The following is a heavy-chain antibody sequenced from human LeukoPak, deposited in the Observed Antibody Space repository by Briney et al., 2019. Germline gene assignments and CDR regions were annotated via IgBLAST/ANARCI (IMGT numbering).Heavy chain of an antibody. J-gene: IGHJ3*02. CDR2: INPSAGST. CDR1: GYTFTKYY. V-gene: IGHV1-46*01. Sequence: GASVTVSCKASGYTFTKYYIHWVRQAPGQGLEWMGIINPSAGSTNYAQKFQGRVTLTRDTSTSTVYMNVSNLRSEDTAVYYCARESLGSYKTVVIVARGHDAFDMWGQGTMVTVSS. CDR3: ARESLGSYKTVVIVARGHDAFDM. D-gene: IGHD3-22*01.